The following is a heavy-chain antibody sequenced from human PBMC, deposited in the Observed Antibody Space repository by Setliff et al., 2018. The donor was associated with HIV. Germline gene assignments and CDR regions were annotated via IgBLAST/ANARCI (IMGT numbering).Heavy chain of an antibody. J-gene: IGHJ4*02. CDR1: GDSLGSSSYY. Sequence: LSLTCTVSGDSLGSSSYYWAWIRQPPGKGLEWIGNIYYSGSTYYNPSLKTRVTISVDGSKNQFSLKLKSVTAADTAVYYCARWHPPYGFWEEDYWGQGILVTVSS. V-gene: IGHV4-39*01. CDR3: ARWHPPYGFWEEDY. CDR2: IYYSGST. D-gene: IGHD3-10*01.